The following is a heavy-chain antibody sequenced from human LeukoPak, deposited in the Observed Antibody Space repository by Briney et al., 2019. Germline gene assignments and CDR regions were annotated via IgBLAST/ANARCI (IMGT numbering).Heavy chain of an antibody. CDR2: INPNSGGT. J-gene: IGHJ4*02. Sequence: ASVKVSCKASGYTFTSYYMHWVRQAPGQGLEWMGWINPNSGGTNYAQKFQGRVTMTRDTSISTAYMELSRLRSDDTAVYYCARSAGVFGVVMIPYYFDYWGQGTLVTVSS. CDR3: ARSAGVFGVVMIPYYFDY. V-gene: IGHV1-2*02. D-gene: IGHD3-3*01. CDR1: GYTFTSYY.